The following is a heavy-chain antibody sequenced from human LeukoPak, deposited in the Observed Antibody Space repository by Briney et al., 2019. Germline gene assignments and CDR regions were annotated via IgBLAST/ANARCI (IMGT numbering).Heavy chain of an antibody. Sequence: SVKVSCKASGGTFSSYAISWVRQAPGQGLEWMGRIIPIFGTANYAQKFQGRVTITTDESTSTAYMELSSLRSEDTAVYYCARDVIVVVTADAFDTWGQGTMVTVSS. V-gene: IGHV1-69*05. D-gene: IGHD2-21*02. J-gene: IGHJ3*02. CDR2: IIPIFGTA. CDR3: ARDVIVVVTADAFDT. CDR1: GGTFSSYA.